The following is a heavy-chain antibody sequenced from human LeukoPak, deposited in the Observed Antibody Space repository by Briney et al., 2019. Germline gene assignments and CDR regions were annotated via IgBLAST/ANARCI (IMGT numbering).Heavy chain of an antibody. J-gene: IGHJ4*02. CDR2: IRYDGSNK. CDR1: GFTFSSYG. D-gene: IGHD2-2*01. CDR3: AKDPTFLDLGYCSSTSCYHHYFDY. V-gene: IGHV3-30*02. Sequence: PGRSLRLSCAASGFTFSSYGMHWVRQAPGKGLEGVAFIRYDGSNKYYADSVKGRFTISRDNSKNTLYLQMNSLRAEDTAVYYCAKDPTFLDLGYCSSTSCYHHYFDYWGQGTLVTVSS.